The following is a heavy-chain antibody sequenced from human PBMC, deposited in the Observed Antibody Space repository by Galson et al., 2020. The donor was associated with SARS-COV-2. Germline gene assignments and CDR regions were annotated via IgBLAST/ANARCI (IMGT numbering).Heavy chain of an antibody. CDR1: GGTFSSYA. V-gene: IGHV1-69*13. Sequence: SVKVSCKASGGTFSSYAISWVRQAPGQGLEWMGGIIPIFGTANYAQKFQGRVTITADESTSTAYMELSSLRSEDTAVYYCARVGYSGSYRSYYYYGMDVWGQGTTVTVSS. J-gene: IGHJ6*02. CDR2: IIPIFGTA. CDR3: ARVGYSGSYRSYYYYGMDV. D-gene: IGHD1-26*01.